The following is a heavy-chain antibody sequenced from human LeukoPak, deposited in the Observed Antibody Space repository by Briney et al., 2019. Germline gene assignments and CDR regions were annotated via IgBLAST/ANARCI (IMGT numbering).Heavy chain of an antibody. CDR1: GFALSAYW. V-gene: IGHV3-7*01. D-gene: IGHD2-21*02. J-gene: IGHJ6*02. CDR2: IKQDGTVQ. CDR3: ARDYTATGAMDV. Sequence: GGSLRLSCAASGFALSAYWMNWVRQAPGKGLQWLANIKQDGTVQHYVDSVKGRFTISRDNAKNSLFLRMNSLRAEDTALYYCARDYTATGAMDVWGQGTTVTVS.